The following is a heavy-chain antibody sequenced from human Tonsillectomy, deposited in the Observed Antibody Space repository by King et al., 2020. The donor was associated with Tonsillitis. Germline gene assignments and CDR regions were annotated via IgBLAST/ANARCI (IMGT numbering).Heavy chain of an antibody. V-gene: IGHV3-23*04. CDR1: GFTFSSYA. Sequence: VQLVESGGGLVQPGGSLRLSCAASGFTFSSYAMSWVRQAPGKGLEWVSVISGSGGSTYYADSVKGRFTISRDNSKNTLYLQMNSLRAEDTALYYCAKSQGSGSYYYYAMDVWGQGTTVTVSS. J-gene: IGHJ6*02. CDR2: ISGSGGST. CDR3: AKSQGSGSYYYYAMDV. D-gene: IGHD3-10*01.